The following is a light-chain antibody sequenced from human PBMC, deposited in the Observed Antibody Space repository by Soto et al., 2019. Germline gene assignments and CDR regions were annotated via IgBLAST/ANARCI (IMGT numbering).Light chain of an antibody. V-gene: IGKV3-11*01. CDR3: QQRNGWPLT. CDR2: DAS. CDR1: QSVNSF. Sequence: EIVLTQSPATLSLSPGDRATLSCRASQSVNSFLTWYQQKPGQAPRLLIYDASTRATGIPARFSGSGSGTDLTLTISSLEPEDFAVYYCQQRNGWPLTFGGGTRGEMK. J-gene: IGKJ4*01.